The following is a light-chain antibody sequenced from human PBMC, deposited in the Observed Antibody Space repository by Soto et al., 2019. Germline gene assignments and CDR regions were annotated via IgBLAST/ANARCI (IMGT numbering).Light chain of an antibody. CDR3: SSYRGSTTFVV. V-gene: IGLV2-18*02. Sequence: QSVLTQPPSASGTPGQRVTISCSGTYSNFGSNPVTWYQQLPGTAPKLMIYEVSNRPSGVSNRFSGSKSGNTASLTISGLQAEDEADYYCSSYRGSTTFVVFGGGTKLTVL. CDR2: EVS. CDR1: YSNFGSNP. J-gene: IGLJ2*01.